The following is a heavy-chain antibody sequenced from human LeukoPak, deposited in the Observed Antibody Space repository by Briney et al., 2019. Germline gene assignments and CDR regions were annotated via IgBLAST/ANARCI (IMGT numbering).Heavy chain of an antibody. D-gene: IGHD1-7*01. Sequence: ASVKVSCKASGYTFTGYYMHWVRQAPGQGLEWMGWINPNSGGSNYAQKFQGRVTMTRDTSFSTAYMELNRLKSDDTAVYFCARGESGTDNGLNDYWGQGTLVTVSS. V-gene: IGHV1-2*02. CDR2: INPNSGGS. CDR1: GYTFTGYY. CDR3: ARGESGTDNGLNDY. J-gene: IGHJ4*02.